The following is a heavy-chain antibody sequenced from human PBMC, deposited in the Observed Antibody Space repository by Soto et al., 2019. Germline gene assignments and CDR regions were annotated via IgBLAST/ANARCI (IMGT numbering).Heavy chain of an antibody. CDR1: GGSISSGGYY. CDR3: ARVPSRCPPQRCYYYYMDV. V-gene: IGHV4-31*03. D-gene: IGHD4-17*01. CDR2: IYYSGST. J-gene: IGHJ6*03. Sequence: SETLSLTCTVSGGSISSGGYYWSWIRQHPGKGLEWIGYIYYSGSTYYNPSLKSRVTISVDTSKNQFSLRLTSVTAADTAVYYCARVPSRCPPQRCYYYYMDVWGKGTTVTVSS.